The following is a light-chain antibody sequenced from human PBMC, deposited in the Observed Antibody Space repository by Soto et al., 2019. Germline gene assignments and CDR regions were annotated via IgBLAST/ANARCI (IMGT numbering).Light chain of an antibody. CDR1: QRVSNV. Sequence: ELLLMLAQFTLCMSKGERATXSCRASQRVSNVLAGYQQKPGQAPRLLIYGASTRATGIPDRVRGRGSGTDCTLTISRLEPEDFAVYYCQQYCGWPITFGHGT. CDR3: QQYCGWPIT. V-gene: IGKV3-20*01. J-gene: IGKJ5*01. CDR2: GAS.